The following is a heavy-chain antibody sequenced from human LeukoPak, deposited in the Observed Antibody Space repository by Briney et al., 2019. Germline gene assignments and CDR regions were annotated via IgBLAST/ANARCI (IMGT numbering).Heavy chain of an antibody. Sequence: PSETLSLTCAVSGASISNNDFCWGWLRQPPGKGPEWIGTIYYSGTAFYNPSLRSRVTVSLDTSRNQFSLKLSSVTAADTAVYYCARRAALDMQTFDYWGQGTLVTVSS. CDR1: GASISNNDFC. V-gene: IGHV4-39*01. J-gene: IGHJ4*02. CDR2: IYYSGTA. D-gene: IGHD6-25*01. CDR3: ARRAALDMQTFDY.